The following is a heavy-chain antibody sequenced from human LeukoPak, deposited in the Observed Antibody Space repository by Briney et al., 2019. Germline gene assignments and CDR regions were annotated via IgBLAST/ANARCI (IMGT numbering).Heavy chain of an antibody. J-gene: IGHJ4*02. V-gene: IGHV3-23*01. CDR2: ISGSGAST. CDR1: GFTFSTNA. D-gene: IGHD3-10*01. CDR3: AKGHYYGSGSLDY. Sequence: PGGSLRLSCLTSGFTFSTNAMSWVRQAPGKGLEWISGISGSGASTYYADPVTGRFTISRDNSRNTLYLQMNSLRGDDAAVYYCAKGHYYGSGSLDYWGQGTLVTVSS.